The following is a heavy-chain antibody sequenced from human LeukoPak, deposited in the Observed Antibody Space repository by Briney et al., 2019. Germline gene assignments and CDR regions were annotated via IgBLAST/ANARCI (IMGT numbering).Heavy chain of an antibody. V-gene: IGHV3-66*01. D-gene: IGHD3-10*01. Sequence: GGSLRLSCAASGFTVSSNYMSWVRQAPGKGLEWVSLIYSGGSTYYADSVKGRFTISRDNSKNTLYLQMNSLRADDTAVYYCARVASGAYYYAMDIWGQGTTVTVSS. CDR3: ARVASGAYYYAMDI. CDR1: GFTVSSNY. J-gene: IGHJ6*02. CDR2: IYSGGST.